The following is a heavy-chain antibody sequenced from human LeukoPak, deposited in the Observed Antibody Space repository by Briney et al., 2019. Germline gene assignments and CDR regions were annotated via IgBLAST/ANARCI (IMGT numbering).Heavy chain of an antibody. J-gene: IGHJ4*02. CDR1: GFTFSGYA. D-gene: IGHD6-6*01. V-gene: IGHV3-23*01. CDR2: ISDTAGDT. CDR3: AKRIQYSSSSAYFDY. Sequence: GGSLRLSCAASGFTFSGYAMSWVRQAPGKGLEWVSAISDTAGDTYYADSVTGRFTISRDNSRSTLYLQMNSLRAEDTAIYYCAKRIQYSSSSAYFDYWGQGTLVTVPS.